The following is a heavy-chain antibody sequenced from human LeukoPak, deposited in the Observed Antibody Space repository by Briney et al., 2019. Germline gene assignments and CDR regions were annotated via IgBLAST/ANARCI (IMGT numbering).Heavy chain of an antibody. J-gene: IGHJ4*02. Sequence: PLGSLRLSCATPRFTFSSYGTHRVRQAPRKGLEWVAVIWNDGSNKYYADSVKGRFTISRDNSKNTLYLKEDSLRAEDTAVYYCARAVAHGARGYFDYWGQGTLVTVSS. CDR3: ARAVAHGARGYFDY. V-gene: IGHV3-33*01. CDR2: IWNDGSNK. D-gene: IGHD4-17*01. CDR1: RFTFSSYG.